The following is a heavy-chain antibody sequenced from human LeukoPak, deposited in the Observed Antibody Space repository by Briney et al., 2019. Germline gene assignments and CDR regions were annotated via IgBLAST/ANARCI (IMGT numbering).Heavy chain of an antibody. J-gene: IGHJ6*03. CDR1: GYTFTSYD. Sequence: ASVKVSCKASGYTFTSYDINWVRQATGQGLEWMGWMNPNSGNTGYAQKFQGRVTMTRNTSISTAYMELSSLRSEDTAVYYRARGRGYLPRFHYYYMDVWGKGTTVTVSS. CDR3: ARGRGYLPRFHYYYMDV. CDR2: MNPNSGNT. V-gene: IGHV1-8*01. D-gene: IGHD5-12*01.